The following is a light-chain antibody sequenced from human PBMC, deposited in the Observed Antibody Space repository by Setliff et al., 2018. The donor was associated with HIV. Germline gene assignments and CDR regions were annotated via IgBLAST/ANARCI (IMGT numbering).Light chain of an antibody. J-gene: IGLJ2*01. Sequence: QSALAQPPSVSAAPGQKVTISCSGSSSNIGNNYVSWYQQLPGSAPKLLIYDNNERPLGIPDRFSGSKSGTSATLGITGLQTGDEADYYCGTWDSSLSAVLFGGGTK. V-gene: IGLV1-51*01. CDR2: DNN. CDR3: GTWDSSLSAVL. CDR1: SSNIGNNY.